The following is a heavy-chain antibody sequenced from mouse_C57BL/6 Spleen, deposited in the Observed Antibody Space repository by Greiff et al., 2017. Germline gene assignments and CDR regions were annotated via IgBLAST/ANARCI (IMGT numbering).Heavy chain of an antibody. CDR3: ARHEDYDRVFDY. CDR2: FYPGSGSI. J-gene: IGHJ2*01. CDR1: GYTFTEYT. Sequence: LPPSVASLVQPGASFTLSCPASGYTFTEYTIHWVKQRSGQGLEWIGWFYPGSGSIKYNEKFKDKATLTADKSSSTVYMELSRLTSEDSAVYFCARHEDYDRVFDYWGQGTTLTVSS. D-gene: IGHD2-12*01. V-gene: IGHV1-62-2*01.